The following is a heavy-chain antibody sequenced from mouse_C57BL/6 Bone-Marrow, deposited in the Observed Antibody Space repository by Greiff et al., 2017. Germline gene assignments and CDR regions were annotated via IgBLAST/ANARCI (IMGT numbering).Heavy chain of an antibody. Sequence: VQLKQSGAELVRPGASVKLSCTASGFNIKDDYMHWVKQRPEQGLEWIGWIDPENGDTEYASKFQGKATITADTSSNTAYLQLSSLTSEDTAVYYCTTIPIYYDYDGFAYWGQGTLVTVSA. V-gene: IGHV14-4*01. J-gene: IGHJ3*01. D-gene: IGHD2-4*01. CDR2: IDPENGDT. CDR1: GFNIKDDY. CDR3: TTIPIYYDYDGFAY.